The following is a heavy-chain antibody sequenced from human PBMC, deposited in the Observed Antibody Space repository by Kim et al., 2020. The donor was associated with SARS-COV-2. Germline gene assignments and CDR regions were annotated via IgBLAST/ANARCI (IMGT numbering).Heavy chain of an antibody. CDR3: TRDHNYYYDSSGYYGFDY. J-gene: IGHJ4*02. V-gene: IGHV3-49*03. D-gene: IGHD3-22*01. CDR1: GFTFGDYA. Sequence: GGSLRLSCTASGFTFGDYAMSWFRQAPGKGLEWVGFIRSKAYGGTTEYAASVKGRFTISRDDSKSIAYLQMNSLKTEDTAVYYCTRDHNYYYDSSGYYGFDYWGQGTLVTVSS. CDR2: IRSKAYGGTT.